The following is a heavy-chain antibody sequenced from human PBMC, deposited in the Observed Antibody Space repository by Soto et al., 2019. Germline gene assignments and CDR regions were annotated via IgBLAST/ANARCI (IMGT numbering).Heavy chain of an antibody. CDR2: IKSKMDGGTT. Sequence: EVQLVESGGGLIKPGWSLRLSCAASGFTFSNVWMSCVRQATGKGLEWVGRIKSKMDGGTTDYAAPVKGRFTISRDDSQNTLFLQMNGLKTEDTAVYYCTPFYAGDWGQGTLVTVSS. D-gene: IGHD7-27*01. V-gene: IGHV3-15*01. CDR3: TPFYAGD. J-gene: IGHJ4*02. CDR1: GFTFSNVW.